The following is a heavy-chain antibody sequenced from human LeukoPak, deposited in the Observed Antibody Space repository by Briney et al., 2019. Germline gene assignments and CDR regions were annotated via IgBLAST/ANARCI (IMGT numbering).Heavy chain of an antibody. CDR3: AGRVAFDP. CDR2: ISGGGGTI. CDR1: GLTFSTYV. Sequence: GGSLRLSCAASGLTFSTYVMSWVRQAPGKGLEWVSSISGGGGTIFYTGSVKGRFSISRDNFKNTLYLQMNSLRAEDTAVYYCAGRVAFDPWGQGTLVTVSS. V-gene: IGHV3-23*01. J-gene: IGHJ5*02.